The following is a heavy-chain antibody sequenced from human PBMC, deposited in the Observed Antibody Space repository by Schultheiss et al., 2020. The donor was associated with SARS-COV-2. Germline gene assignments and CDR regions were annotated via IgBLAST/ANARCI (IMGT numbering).Heavy chain of an antibody. CDR2: ISYDGSNK. D-gene: IGHD3-10*01. V-gene: IGHV3-30-3*01. CDR1: GFTFSSYA. J-gene: IGHJ3*02. Sequence: GGSLRLSCAASGFTFSSYAMHWVRQAPGKGLEWVAVISYDGSNKYYAVSVKGGFTISRDNSKNTLYLQMNSLRAEDTAVYYSARDGVTMVADAFDIWGQGTMVTVSS. CDR3: ARDGVTMVADAFDI.